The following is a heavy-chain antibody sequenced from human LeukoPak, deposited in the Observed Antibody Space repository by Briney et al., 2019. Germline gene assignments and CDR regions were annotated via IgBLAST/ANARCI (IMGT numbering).Heavy chain of an antibody. V-gene: IGHV3-7*05. Sequence: SGGSLRLSCAASGFTFSSYWMGWVRQAPGKGLEWVAHIKGDGSDKEYVDSVKGRFTISRDNAKNSLYLQMNSLRAEDTAVYYCARWRTYIQGFFDPWGQGTLVTVSS. CDR2: IKGDGSDK. J-gene: IGHJ5*02. CDR3: ARWRTYIQGFFDP. CDR1: GFTFSSYW. D-gene: IGHD1/OR15-1a*01.